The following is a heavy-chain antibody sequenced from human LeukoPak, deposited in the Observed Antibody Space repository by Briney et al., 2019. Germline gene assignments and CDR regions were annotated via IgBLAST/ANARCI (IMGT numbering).Heavy chain of an antibody. J-gene: IGHJ5*02. D-gene: IGHD3-10*01. CDR2: IYYSGST. CDR1: GGSISSYY. Sequence: SETLSLTCTVSGGSISSYYWSWIRQPPGKGLEWIGYIYYSGSTNYNPSLKSRVTISVDTAKNQFSLKLSSVTAADTAVYYCAGPRGFGELLFWFDPWGQGTLVTVSS. V-gene: IGHV4-59*01. CDR3: AGPRGFGELLFWFDP.